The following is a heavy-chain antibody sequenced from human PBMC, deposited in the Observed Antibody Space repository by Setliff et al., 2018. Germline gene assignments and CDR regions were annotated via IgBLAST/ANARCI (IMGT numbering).Heavy chain of an antibody. CDR1: GFAYTTYG. CDR2: IWYDGSNK. V-gene: IGHV3-33*01. J-gene: IGHJ4*02. CDR3: ARGIYGGNSVVDY. Sequence: LRLSCVASGFAYTTYGIHWVRQAPGKGLEWVALIWYDGSNKYYADSVKGRFTISRDNSKNTVYLQMNSLRAEDTAVYYCARGIYGGNSVVDYWGQGTLVTVSS. D-gene: IGHD4-17*01.